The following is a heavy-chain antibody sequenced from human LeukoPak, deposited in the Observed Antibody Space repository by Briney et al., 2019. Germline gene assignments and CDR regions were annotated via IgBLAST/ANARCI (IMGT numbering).Heavy chain of an antibody. D-gene: IGHD5-18*01. J-gene: IGHJ4*02. CDR1: GGSISSSNHY. V-gene: IGHV4-39*01. CDR2: INYSGST. CDR3: ARHRSGYSYGFDY. Sequence: PSETLSLTCTVSGGSISSSNHYWGWLRQPPGKGLEWIGSINYSGSTYYNPSLKSRVTKSVDMSKNQFSLKLSSVTAADTAVYYCARHRSGYSYGFDYWGQGTLVTVPS.